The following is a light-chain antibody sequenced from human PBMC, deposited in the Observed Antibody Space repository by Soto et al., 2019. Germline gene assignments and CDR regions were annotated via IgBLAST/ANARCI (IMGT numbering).Light chain of an antibody. V-gene: IGKV3-15*01. J-gene: IGKJ5*01. CDR1: QSVSSN. Sequence: EIVMTQSPATLSVSPGERATLSCRASQSVSSNLAWYQQKPGQAPRLLIYGASTRATGIPARFSGRGSGTEFALAISSLQSGDFAVYYCPEYEILVLHTFAQGTRLEIK. CDR3: PEYEILVLHT. CDR2: GAS.